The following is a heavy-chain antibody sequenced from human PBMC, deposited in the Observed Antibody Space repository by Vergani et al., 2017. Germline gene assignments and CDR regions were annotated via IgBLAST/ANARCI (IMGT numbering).Heavy chain of an antibody. CDR1: GFTFSSYG. D-gene: IGHD5-12*01. CDR2: ISYDGSNK. J-gene: IGHJ4*02. V-gene: IGHV3-30*03. CDR3: ARDRYES. Sequence: QVQLVESGGGVVQPGRSLRLSCAASGFTFSSYGMHWVRQAPGKGLEWVAVISYDGSNKYYADSVKGRFTISRDNSKNTLYLQMNSLRAEDTAVYYCARDRYESWGQGTLVTVSS.